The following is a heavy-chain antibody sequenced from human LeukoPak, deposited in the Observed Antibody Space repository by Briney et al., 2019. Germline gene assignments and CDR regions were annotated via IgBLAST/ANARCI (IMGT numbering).Heavy chain of an antibody. V-gene: IGHV4-59*03. CDR2: VHYSGNT. CDR3: VIGRGWQPDY. CDR1: GGSISGYY. J-gene: IGHJ4*02. Sequence: PSETLSLTCTVSGGSISGYYHNWVRKSPGRGLEWIGLVHYSGNTNYNPSLKSRVSISTDTSKNQFSLELTSVTAADTAVYYCVIGRGWQPDYWGQGIPVTASS. D-gene: IGHD3-10*01.